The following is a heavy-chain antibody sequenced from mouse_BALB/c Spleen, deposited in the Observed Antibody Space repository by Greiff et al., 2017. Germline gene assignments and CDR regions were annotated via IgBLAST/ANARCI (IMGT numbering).Heavy chain of an antibody. CDR3: ARGNGKTWFAY. J-gene: IGHJ3*01. Sequence: QVQLKQSAAELARPGASVKMSCKASGYTFTSYTMHWVKQRPGQGLEWIGYINPSSGYTEYNQKFKDKTTLTADKSSSTAYMQLSSLTSEDSAVYYCARGNGKTWFAYWGQGTLVTVSA. D-gene: IGHD2-1*01. CDR2: INPSSGYT. CDR1: GYTFTSYT. V-gene: IGHV1-4*02.